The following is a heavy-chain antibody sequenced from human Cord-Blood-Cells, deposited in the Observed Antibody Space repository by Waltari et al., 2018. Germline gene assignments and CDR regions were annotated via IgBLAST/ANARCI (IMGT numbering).Heavy chain of an antibody. CDR1: GYSISSGYY. V-gene: IGHV4-38-2*01. D-gene: IGHD1-7*01. CDR2: IYHSGST. Sequence: QVQLQESGPGLVKPSETLSLTCAVSGYSISSGYYWGWIRQPPGKGLEWIGSIYHSGSTYNNPSLKSRVTISVDTSKNQFSLKLSSVTAADTAVYYCALGVIDAANSYYFDYWGQGTLVTVSS. J-gene: IGHJ4*02. CDR3: ALGVIDAANSYYFDY.